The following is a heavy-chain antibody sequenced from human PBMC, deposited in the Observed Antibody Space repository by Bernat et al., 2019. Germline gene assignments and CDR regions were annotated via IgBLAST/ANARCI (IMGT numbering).Heavy chain of an antibody. Sequence: EVQLVESGGGLVQPGGSLRLSCAASGFTFSSYAMSWVRQAPGKGLEWVSAISGSGGSTYYADSVKGRFTISRDTTKTTLDLTMISLRTEVTAVYYCEKAPPDYWGQGTLVNVSS. CDR2: ISGSGGST. V-gene: IGHV3-23*04. J-gene: IGHJ4*02. CDR3: EKAPPDY. CDR1: GFTFSSYA.